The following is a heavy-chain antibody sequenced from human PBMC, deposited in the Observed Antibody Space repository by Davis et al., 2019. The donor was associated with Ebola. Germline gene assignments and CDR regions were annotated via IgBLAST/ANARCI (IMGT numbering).Heavy chain of an antibody. J-gene: IGHJ4*02. V-gene: IGHV3-23*01. CDR1: GFTFSSYA. CDR2: ISGSGGST. D-gene: IGHD5/OR15-5a*01. CDR3: AKSTILDY. Sequence: GESLKISCAASGFTFSSYAMSWVRQAPGKGLEWVSGISGSGGSTYYADSVKGRFTISRDNSKNTLYLQMNSLRAEDTAVYYCAKSTILDYWGQGTLVTVSS.